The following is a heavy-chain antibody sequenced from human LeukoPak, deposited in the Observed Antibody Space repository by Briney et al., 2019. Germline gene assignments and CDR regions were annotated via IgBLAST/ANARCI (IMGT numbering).Heavy chain of an antibody. CDR3: TTGIVVPAAISPDY. CDR2: IKSKTDGGTT. J-gene: IGHJ4*02. V-gene: IGHV3-15*01. D-gene: IGHD2-2*02. CDR1: GFTFSNAW. Sequence: GGSLRLSCAASGFTFSNAWMSWVRQAPGKGLEWVGRIKSKTDGGTTDYAAPVKGRFTISRDDSKNTLYLQMNSLKTEDTAVYYCTTGIVVPAAISPDYWGQGTLVTVSS.